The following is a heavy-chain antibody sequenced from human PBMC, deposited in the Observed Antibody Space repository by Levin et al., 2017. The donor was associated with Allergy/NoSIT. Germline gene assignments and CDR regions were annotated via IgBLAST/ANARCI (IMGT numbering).Heavy chain of an antibody. CDR3: ARGTGGKERFDS. CDR1: GGSFSGHY. CDR2: INHSGST. Sequence: PSETLSLTCAVYGGSFSGHYWTWIRQPPGKGLEWIGEINHSGSTSYIPSLKSRVTISVDTSKNQFSLRLSSVTAADTAVYYCARGTGGKERFDSWGQGTLVTVSS. D-gene: IGHD4-23*01. J-gene: IGHJ4*02. V-gene: IGHV4-34*01.